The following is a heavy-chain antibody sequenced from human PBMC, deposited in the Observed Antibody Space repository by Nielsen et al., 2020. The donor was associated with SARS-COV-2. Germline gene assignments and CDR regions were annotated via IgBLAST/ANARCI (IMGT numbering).Heavy chain of an antibody. D-gene: IGHD6-13*01. V-gene: IGHV1-69*06. J-gene: IGHJ4*02. CDR3: ARARSSSWYSGQHFDY. Sequence: SVKVSCKASGGTFSSYAISWVRQAPGQGLEWMGGIIPIFGTANYAQKFQGRVTITADKSTSTAYVELSSLRSEDTAVYYCARARSSSWYSGQHFDYWGQGTLVTVSS. CDR2: IIPIFGTA. CDR1: GGTFSSYA.